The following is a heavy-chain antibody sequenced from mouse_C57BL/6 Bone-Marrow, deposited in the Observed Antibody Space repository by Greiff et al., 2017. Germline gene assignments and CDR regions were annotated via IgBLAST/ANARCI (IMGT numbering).Heavy chain of an antibody. CDR1: GYSITSYY. Sequence: DVHLVESGPGLAKPSQTLSLTCSVTGYSITSYYWNWIRKFPGNKLEYMGYISYSGSTYYNPSLKSRIYITRDTSKNQYYLQLKSVTTEDTTTYYCARRGGTTVPFDYWGKGTTLTVSS. D-gene: IGHD1-1*01. V-gene: IGHV3-8*01. CDR2: ISYSGST. J-gene: IGHJ2*01. CDR3: ARRGGTTVPFDY.